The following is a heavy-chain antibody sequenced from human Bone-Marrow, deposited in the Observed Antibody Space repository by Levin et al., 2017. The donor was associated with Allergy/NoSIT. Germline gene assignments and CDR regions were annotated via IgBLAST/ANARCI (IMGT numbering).Heavy chain of an antibody. Sequence: GESLKISCAASGFIFSSYAMSWVRQAPGKGLEWVSSISGSDESTYYTDSVKGRLTISRDNSKNTIYLQMNSLRAEDTAVYYCAKVRRGLDAFDIWGQGTMVTVSS. V-gene: IGHV3-23*01. CDR2: ISGSDEST. D-gene: IGHD3/OR15-3a*01. CDR1: GFIFSSYA. J-gene: IGHJ3*02. CDR3: AKVRRGLDAFDI.